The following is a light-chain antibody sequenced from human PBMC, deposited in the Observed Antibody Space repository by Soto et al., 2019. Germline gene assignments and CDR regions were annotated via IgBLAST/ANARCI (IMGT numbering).Light chain of an antibody. CDR1: QSVSSY. J-gene: IGKJ5*01. Sequence: EIVLTQSPATLSLSPGERATLSCRASQSVSSYLAWYQQKPGQAPRLLTYDVSNRASGIPARFSGSGSETDFTLTISSLEPEDFAVYYCQQRSDWPLTFGQGTRLEIK. CDR2: DVS. CDR3: QQRSDWPLT. V-gene: IGKV3-11*01.